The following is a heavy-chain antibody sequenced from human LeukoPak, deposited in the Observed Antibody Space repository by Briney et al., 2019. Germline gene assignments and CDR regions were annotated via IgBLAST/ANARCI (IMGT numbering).Heavy chain of an antibody. CDR1: GYSISSGYY. CDR3: ARHGNYYDTSQSDP. J-gene: IGHJ5*02. D-gene: IGHD3-22*01. V-gene: IGHV4-38-2*01. Sequence: SETLSLTCAVSGYSISSGYYWGWIRQPPGKGLEWIGSVYHSGSTYYNPSLKSRVTISVDTSKNQFSLKLSSVTAADTAVYYCARHGNYYDTSQSDPWGQGTLVTVTS. CDR2: VYHSGST.